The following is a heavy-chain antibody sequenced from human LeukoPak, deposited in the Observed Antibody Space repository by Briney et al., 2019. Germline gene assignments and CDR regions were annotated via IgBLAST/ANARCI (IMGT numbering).Heavy chain of an antibody. CDR1: GGSISSGGYY. D-gene: IGHD5-12*01. J-gene: IGHJ6*02. CDR3: ASSEATTTPPPYGMDV. CDR2: IYHSGGT. V-gene: IGHV4-31*03. Sequence: SETLSLTCTVSGGSISSGGYYWSWIRQHAVKGLEWIGYIYHSGGTFYNPSLKSRASISVDTSKNQFSLKLSSMTAADTAVYYCASSEATTTPPPYGMDVWGQGTTATVSS.